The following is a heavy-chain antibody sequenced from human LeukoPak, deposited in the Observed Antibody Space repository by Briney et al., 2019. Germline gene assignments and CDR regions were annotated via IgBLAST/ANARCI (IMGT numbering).Heavy chain of an antibody. V-gene: IGHV4-61*02. CDR1: GDSISSGDYY. CDR2: IYTSGST. D-gene: IGHD3-22*01. Sequence: SQTLSLTCTVYGDSISSGDYYWSWIRQPAGKGLEWIGRIYTSGSTNYNPSLKSRVTISVDSSKNQFSLKLSSVTAADTAVYYCARGPYYYDSSACFDYWGQGTLVTVSS. J-gene: IGHJ4*02. CDR3: ARGPYYYDSSACFDY.